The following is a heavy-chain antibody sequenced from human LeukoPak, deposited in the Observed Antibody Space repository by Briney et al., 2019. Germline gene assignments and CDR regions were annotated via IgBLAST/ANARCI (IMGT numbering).Heavy chain of an antibody. V-gene: IGHV3-23*01. J-gene: IGHJ4*02. D-gene: IGHD2-2*01. Sequence: GGSLRLSCAASGFTFSRYVMRWVRPAPGKRREWGSYIIGSGGSTYYADSVKGRFTISRDHYQNTLYLQMSSLRAEDRAVYYCAEALRAAVVVTERDYWGQGTLVTVS. CDR2: IIGSGGST. CDR1: GFTFSRYV. CDR3: AEALRAAVVVTERDY.